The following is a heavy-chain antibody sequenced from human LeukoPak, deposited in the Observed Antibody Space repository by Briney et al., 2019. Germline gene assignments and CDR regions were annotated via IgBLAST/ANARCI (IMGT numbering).Heavy chain of an antibody. CDR1: GGSISSGGYY. Sequence: SETLSLTCTVSGGSISSGGYYWSWIRQPPGKGLEWIGYIYHSGSTYYNPSLKSRVTISVDRSKNQFSLKLSSVTAADTAVYYCARAYSSSQNPYYYYYYMDVWGKGTTVTVSS. CDR2: IYHSGST. CDR3: ARAYSSSQNPYYYYYYMDV. D-gene: IGHD6-13*01. V-gene: IGHV4-30-2*01. J-gene: IGHJ6*03.